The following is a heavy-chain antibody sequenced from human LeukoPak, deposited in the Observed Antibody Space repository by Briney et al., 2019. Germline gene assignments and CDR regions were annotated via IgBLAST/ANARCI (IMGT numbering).Heavy chain of an antibody. Sequence: QAGGSLRLSCAASGFTFSTYSMNWVRQAPGKGLEWVSFIDSSSRTTFYADSVKGRFTISRDNAKNSLFLQMNSLRAEDTAVYYCARRVPSQVITDYFDYWGQGTLVPVSS. CDR3: ARRVPSQVITDYFDY. V-gene: IGHV3-48*04. D-gene: IGHD3-16*01. J-gene: IGHJ4*02. CDR2: IDSSSRTT. CDR1: GFTFSTYS.